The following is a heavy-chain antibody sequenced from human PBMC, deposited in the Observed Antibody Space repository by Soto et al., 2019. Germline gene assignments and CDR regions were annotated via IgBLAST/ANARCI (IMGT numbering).Heavy chain of an antibody. Sequence: QFLESGGVLVQPGGSLRVHCVASGFTFGDYAMSWVRQAPGKGLAWVSSIGGGGSDTYYAASVKGRFTISRGNSKSTLYLQMNNLRVEDTAVYYCAKDAVPYNGEWDWFDTWGQGTLVTVSS. J-gene: IGHJ5*02. CDR3: AKDAVPYNGEWDWFDT. V-gene: IGHV3-23*01. CDR1: GFTFGDYA. D-gene: IGHD3-10*01. CDR2: IGGGGSDT.